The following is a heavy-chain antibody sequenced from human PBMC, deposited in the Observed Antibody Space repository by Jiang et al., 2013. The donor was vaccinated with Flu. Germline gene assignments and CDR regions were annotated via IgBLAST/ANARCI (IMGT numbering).Heavy chain of an antibody. J-gene: IGHJ4*02. CDR1: GGSISSSSYY. CDR2: IYYSGST. V-gene: IGHV4-39*07. Sequence: GLVKPSETLSLTCTVSGGSISSSSYYWGWIRQPPGKGLEWIGSIYYSGSTYYNPSLKSRVTISVDTSKNQFSLKLSSVTAADTAVYYCARDGTSYYDFWSGYYLFDYWGQGTLVTVSS. D-gene: IGHD3-3*01. CDR3: ARDGTSYYDFWSGYYLFDY.